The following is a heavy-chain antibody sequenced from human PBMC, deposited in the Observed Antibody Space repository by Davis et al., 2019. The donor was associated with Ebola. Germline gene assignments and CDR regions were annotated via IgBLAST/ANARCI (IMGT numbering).Heavy chain of an antibody. CDR1: GGSISSGSYY. V-gene: IGHV4-61*09. D-gene: IGHD3-3*01. CDR3: AREGWSEALYYHYYGMDV. CDR2: IYTSGST. Sequence: SETLSLTCTVSGGSISSGSYYWNWIRQPGGKGLEWLGHIYTSGSTTYNSSLKSRVTMSVDTSKNQFSLKLSSVTAADTAVYYCAREGWSEALYYHYYGMDVWGQGTTVTVSS. J-gene: IGHJ6*02.